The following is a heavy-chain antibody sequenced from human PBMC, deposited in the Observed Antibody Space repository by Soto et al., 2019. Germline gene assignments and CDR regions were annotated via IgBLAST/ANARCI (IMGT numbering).Heavy chain of an antibody. CDR3: ARDQSWHDLVWWFDP. J-gene: IGHJ5*02. CDR2: FDSEDAET. V-gene: IGHV1-24*01. Sequence: ASVKVSCKVSGYTLTVLSMHWVRQVSGKGLEWMGGFDSEDAETIYAQKFKGRVTMTEDTSTDTAYMVLSSLRSEDTAVYYCARDQSWHDLVWWFDPWGLG. CDR1: GYTLTVLS. D-gene: IGHD1-1*01.